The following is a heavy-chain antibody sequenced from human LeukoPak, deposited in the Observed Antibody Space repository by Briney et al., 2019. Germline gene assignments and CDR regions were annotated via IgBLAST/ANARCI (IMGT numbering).Heavy chain of an antibody. CDR3: ARSVDTAMAGWYYFDY. CDR1: GFTFSDYA. Sequence: SLRPSCTASGFTFSDYAMHWVRQAPGKGLEWVAVITYDGGQKYYADSVRGRFTISRDNSKNRLYLQMNSLTPEDTAVYYCARSVDTAMAGWYYFDYWGQGTLVTVSS. D-gene: IGHD5-18*01. J-gene: IGHJ4*02. V-gene: IGHV3-30*14. CDR2: ITYDGGQK.